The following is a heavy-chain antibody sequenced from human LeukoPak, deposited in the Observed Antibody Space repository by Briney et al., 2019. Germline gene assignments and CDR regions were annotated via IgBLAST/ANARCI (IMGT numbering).Heavy chain of an antibody. J-gene: IGHJ4*02. V-gene: IGHV3-48*04. D-gene: IGHD3-22*01. Sequence: GGSLRLSCAASGFTFSSYSMNWVRQAPGKGLEWISYITRSSNTIHYADSVKGRFTVSRDNAKNSLSLQMNSLRAEDTAVYYCARVYTSGYSLDYWGQGTLVTVSS. CDR1: GFTFSSYS. CDR3: ARVYTSGYSLDY. CDR2: ITRSSNTI.